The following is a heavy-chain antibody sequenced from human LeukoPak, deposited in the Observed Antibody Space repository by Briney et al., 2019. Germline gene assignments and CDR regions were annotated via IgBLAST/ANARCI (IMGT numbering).Heavy chain of an antibody. Sequence: SETLSLTCAVSGGSISSSNWWSWVRQPPGKGLEWNGEIYHSGSTNYNPSLKSRVTISIDKSKNQFSLKLSSVTAADTAVYYCASSMVRGIDASDIWGQGTMVTVSS. V-gene: IGHV4-4*02. CDR1: GGSISSSNW. CDR3: ASSMVRGIDASDI. D-gene: IGHD3-10*01. CDR2: IYHSGST. J-gene: IGHJ3*02.